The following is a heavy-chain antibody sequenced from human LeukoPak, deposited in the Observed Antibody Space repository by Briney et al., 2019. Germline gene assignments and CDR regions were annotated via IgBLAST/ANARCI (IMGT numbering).Heavy chain of an antibody. Sequence: GASVKVSCKASGYTFTSYGISWVRQAPGQGLEWMGWISAYNGNTNYAQKLQGRVTMTTDTSTSTAYMELRSLRSDDTAVYYCARESILTGYSSSWDAFDTWGQGTMVTVSS. D-gene: IGHD6-13*01. CDR3: ARESILTGYSSSWDAFDT. CDR2: ISAYNGNT. V-gene: IGHV1-18*01. J-gene: IGHJ3*02. CDR1: GYTFTSYG.